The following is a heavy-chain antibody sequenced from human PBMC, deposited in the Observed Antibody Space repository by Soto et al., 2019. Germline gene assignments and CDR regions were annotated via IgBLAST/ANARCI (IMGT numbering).Heavy chain of an antibody. CDR2: GHYSGSP. V-gene: IGHV4-39*01. CDR3: VRLTNVYKPFDH. D-gene: IGHD1-1*01. J-gene: IGHJ4*01. CDR1: GGRLTNTDYH. Sequence: SETLSLTCTVSGGRLTNTDYHWGWIRQSPGTGLQFIGIGHYSGSPHYNPSLESRVTISLDTSRNQFSLKLSSVTAAHTAIYHCVRLTNVYKPFDHWRHGTLHNVST.